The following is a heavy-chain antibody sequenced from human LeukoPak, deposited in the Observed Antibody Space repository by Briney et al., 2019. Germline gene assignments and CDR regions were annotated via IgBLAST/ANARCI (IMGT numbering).Heavy chain of an antibody. CDR1: GFTFSSFA. J-gene: IGHJ4*02. V-gene: IGHV3-23*01. Sequence: GGSLRLPCAASGFTFSSFAMSWVRQAPGKGLEWVSFIIGSGGNTYYADSVKGRFTISRDNSKNTLYLQMNSLRAEDTAIYYCAKGHCSSTSCYQIYFDYWGQGTLVTVSS. CDR3: AKGHCSSTSCYQIYFDY. D-gene: IGHD2-2*01. CDR2: IIGSGGNT.